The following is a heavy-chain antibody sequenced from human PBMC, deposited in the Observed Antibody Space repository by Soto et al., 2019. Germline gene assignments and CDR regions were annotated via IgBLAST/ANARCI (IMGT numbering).Heavy chain of an antibody. Sequence: QVQLQESGPGLVKPSGTLSLTCAVSGGSIRSSNWWGWVRQPPGKGLEWIGEIYHSGSTNYNPSLQSRVTTSVDKSKNQFSLKLSSVTAADTAVYYCAKCITALGPIDYWGQGTLVTVSS. CDR3: AKCITALGPIDY. D-gene: IGHD6-6*01. J-gene: IGHJ4*02. CDR2: IYHSGST. V-gene: IGHV4-4*02. CDR1: GGSIRSSNW.